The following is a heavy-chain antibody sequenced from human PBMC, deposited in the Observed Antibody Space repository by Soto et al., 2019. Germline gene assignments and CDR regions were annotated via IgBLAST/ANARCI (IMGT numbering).Heavy chain of an antibody. Sequence: SVKVSCKPSGCTFTTYSISCLPQPPGQGLEWMGGIIPILGTANYAQKFQGRVTITADESTSTDYMELSSLRSEDTAVYYCARDTRNYYDSSGYLDYWGQGTLVTVSS. CDR2: IIPILGTA. CDR1: GCTFTTYS. V-gene: IGHV1-69*13. CDR3: ARDTRNYYDSSGYLDY. D-gene: IGHD3-22*01. J-gene: IGHJ4*02.